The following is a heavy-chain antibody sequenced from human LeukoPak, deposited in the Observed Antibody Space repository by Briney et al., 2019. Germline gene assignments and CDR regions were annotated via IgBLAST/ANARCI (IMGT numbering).Heavy chain of an antibody. Sequence: KPGGSLRLSCAASGFSISLYSFYWVRQAPGKGLEWVSSISARSDYIYYADSVKGRFTISRDNAKNSLYLQMHSLRAEDTAVYYCARVTSSGRNYYYYPMDVWGQGTTVTVSS. CDR2: ISARSDYI. CDR1: GFSISLYS. CDR3: ARVTSSGRNYYYYPMDV. J-gene: IGHJ6*02. V-gene: IGHV3-21*01. D-gene: IGHD6-19*01.